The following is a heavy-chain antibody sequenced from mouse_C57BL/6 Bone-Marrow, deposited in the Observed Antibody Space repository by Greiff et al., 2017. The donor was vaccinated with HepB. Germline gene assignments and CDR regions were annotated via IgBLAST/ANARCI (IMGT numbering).Heavy chain of an antibody. V-gene: IGHV1-83*01. CDR1: YTFTDYYM. CDR3: RDDYLYYFDY. CDR2: YPGSGNTY. Sequence: VQPQQSGPELVKPGASVKMSCKASGYTFTDYYMHWVKQKPGKGLEWIGEIYPGSGNTYYNEKFKGKATLTADTSSSTAYMQLSSLTSEDSAVYFCARDDYLYYFDYWGQGTTLTVSS. D-gene: IGHD2-4*01. J-gene: IGHJ2*01.